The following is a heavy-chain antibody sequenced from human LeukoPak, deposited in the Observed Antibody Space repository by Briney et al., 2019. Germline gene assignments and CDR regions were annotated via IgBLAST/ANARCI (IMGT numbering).Heavy chain of an antibody. CDR2: MNPNSGNT. Sequence: GASVKVSCKASGYTFTSYDINWVRQATGQGLEWMGWMNPNSGNTGYAQKFQGRVTMTRNTSISTAYMELSSLRSEDTAVYYCASSRFLEAYIDYWGQGTLVTVSS. V-gene: IGHV1-8*01. D-gene: IGHD3-3*01. CDR3: ASSRFLEAYIDY. J-gene: IGHJ4*02. CDR1: GYTFTSYD.